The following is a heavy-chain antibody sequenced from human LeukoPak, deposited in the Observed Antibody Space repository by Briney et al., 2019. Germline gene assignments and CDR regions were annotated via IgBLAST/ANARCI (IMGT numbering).Heavy chain of an antibody. CDR2: IDWNGGST. CDR3: ARGMYSSSSGNAFHI. D-gene: IGHD6-13*01. V-gene: IGHV3-20*04. Sequence: GSLRLSCAASGFTFDDNGMTWVRQAPGKGLEWVSGIDWNGGSTAYADSVKGRFTISRDNAKNSLYLQMNSLRPEDTALYYCARGMYSSSSGNAFHIWGQGTMVTVSS. CDR1: GFTFDDNG. J-gene: IGHJ3*02.